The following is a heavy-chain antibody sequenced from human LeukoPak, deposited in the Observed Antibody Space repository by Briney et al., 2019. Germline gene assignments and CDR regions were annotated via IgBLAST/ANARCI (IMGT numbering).Heavy chain of an antibody. D-gene: IGHD6-19*01. CDR3: AKDHLPYNSGWPVSRYYYYYYMDV. CDR1: GGTFSRFG. CDR2: IIPIFGTA. Sequence: SVKVSCKASGGTFSRFGISWVRQAPGQGLEWMGGIIPIFGTASYAQKFQGRVTITADESTSTAYMELSSLRSEDTAVYYCAKDHLPYNSGWPVSRYYYYYYMDVWGKGTTVTVSS. V-gene: IGHV1-69*13. J-gene: IGHJ6*03.